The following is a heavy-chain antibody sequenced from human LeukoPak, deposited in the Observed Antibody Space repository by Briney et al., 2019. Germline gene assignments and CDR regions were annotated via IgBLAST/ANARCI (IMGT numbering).Heavy chain of an antibody. J-gene: IGHJ4*02. V-gene: IGHV4-38-2*02. CDR2: VYQSGTT. Sequence: SETLSLTCTVSGCSISSGHYWGWVRQPPGAGLEWIGSVYQSGTTYYNPSLKSRVTTSVDMSKNQFSLRLRPVTAADTAVYYCARIFIRNGYSSYFDCWGQGTLVTVSS. CDR1: GCSISSGHY. D-gene: IGHD5-18*01. CDR3: ARIFIRNGYSSYFDC.